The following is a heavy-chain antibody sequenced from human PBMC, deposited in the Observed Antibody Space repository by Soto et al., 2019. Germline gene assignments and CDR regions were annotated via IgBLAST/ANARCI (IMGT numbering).Heavy chain of an antibody. D-gene: IGHD3-10*02. V-gene: IGHV4-4*02. J-gene: IGHJ6*02. CDR3: ASVRGGYYYAMDV. CDR1: GGSISSSNW. CDR2: IYHSGST. Sequence: QVQLQESGPGLVKPSGTLSLTCAISGGSISSSNWWSWVRQPPGKGLEWIGEIYHSGSTNYNPSLKSRVTISVDKSKNQSSLKLSSVTAADTAVYYGASVRGGYYYAMDVWGQGTTVTVSS.